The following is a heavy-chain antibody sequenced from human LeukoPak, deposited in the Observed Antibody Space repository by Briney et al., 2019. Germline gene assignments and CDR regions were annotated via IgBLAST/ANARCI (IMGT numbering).Heavy chain of an antibody. CDR1: GDSISSYY. Sequence: PSETLSLTCTVSGDSISSYYWSWIRQPPGKGLEWIGYIYYSGSTNYNPSLKSRVTISVDTSKNQFSLKLSSVTAADTAVYYCARDAGYYYDSSGYSVWGQGTLVTVSS. CDR3: ARDAGYYYDSSGYSV. J-gene: IGHJ4*02. CDR2: IYYSGST. V-gene: IGHV4-59*01. D-gene: IGHD3-22*01.